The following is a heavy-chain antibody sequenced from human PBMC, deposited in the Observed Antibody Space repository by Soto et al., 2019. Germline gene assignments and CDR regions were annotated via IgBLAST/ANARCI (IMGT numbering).Heavy chain of an antibody. Sequence: QVQLVESGGGVVQPGRSLRLSCTASGFTFSNYAMHWVRQAPGKGLEWVAVISYDGSNKYYAASVKGRFTISRDSSENTLYLQMNSLRAEDTAVYYCAREILGLNTGSYYFDSWGQGTLVTVSS. D-gene: IGHD1-26*01. J-gene: IGHJ4*02. CDR2: ISYDGSNK. CDR3: AREILGLNTGSYYFDS. V-gene: IGHV3-30-3*01. CDR1: GFTFSNYA.